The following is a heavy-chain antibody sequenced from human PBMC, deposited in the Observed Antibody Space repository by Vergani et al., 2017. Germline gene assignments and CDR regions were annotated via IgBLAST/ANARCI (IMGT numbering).Heavy chain of an antibody. CDR3: AKSGPSSSWHQYYDYYGMDV. D-gene: IGHD6-13*01. Sequence: EVQLLESGGGLVQPGGSLRLSCAASGFTFSSYAMSWVRQAPGKGLEWVSAISGSGGSTYYADSVKGRFTISRDNSKNTLYLQMNSLRAEDTAVYYCAKSGPSSSWHQYYDYYGMDVWGQGTTVTVSS. CDR2: ISGSGGST. CDR1: GFTFSSYA. V-gene: IGHV3-23*01. J-gene: IGHJ6*02.